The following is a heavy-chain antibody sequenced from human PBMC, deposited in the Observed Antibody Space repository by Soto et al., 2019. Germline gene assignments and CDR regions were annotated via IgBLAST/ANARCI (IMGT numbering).Heavy chain of an antibody. J-gene: IGHJ4*02. CDR1: GGSISSYY. Sequence: RSNALSVTCTDSGGSISSYYWSWIRQPPGKGLEWIGYIYYSGSTNYNPSLKSRVTISVDTSKNQFSLKLSSVTAADTAVYYCARDDFWSGSIWGQGTLVTVSS. CDR3: ARDDFWSGSI. D-gene: IGHD3-3*01. CDR2: IYYSGST. V-gene: IGHV4-59*01.